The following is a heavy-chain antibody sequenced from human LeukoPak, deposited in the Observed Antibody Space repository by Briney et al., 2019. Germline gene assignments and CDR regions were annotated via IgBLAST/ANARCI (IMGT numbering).Heavy chain of an antibody. J-gene: IGHJ6*02. Sequence: GGSLRLSCAASGFTFSDYYMSWIRQAPGKGLEWVSYISSSGSTIYYADSVKGRFTISRDNSKNTLYLQMNSLRAEDTAVYYCARDPDILTGYYNAGYYYYGMDVWGQGTTVTVSS. D-gene: IGHD3-9*01. CDR3: ARDPDILTGYYNAGYYYYGMDV. V-gene: IGHV3-11*04. CDR2: ISSSGSTI. CDR1: GFTFSDYY.